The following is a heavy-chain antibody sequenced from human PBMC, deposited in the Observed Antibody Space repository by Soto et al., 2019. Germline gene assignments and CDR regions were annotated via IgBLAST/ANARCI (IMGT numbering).Heavy chain of an antibody. D-gene: IGHD2-2*01. J-gene: IGHJ6*02. CDR2: ISGYNGDK. CDR3: ARYQHQLSPHYYGMDV. CDR1: GYTFTSYG. V-gene: IGHV1-18*04. Sequence: ASVKVSCKASGYTFTSYGISWVRQAPGQGLEWMGWISGYNGDKEYAPKVQGRVTMTTDTLTRTAYMELRSLRSDDTAVYYCARYQHQLSPHYYGMDVWGQGTTVTVS.